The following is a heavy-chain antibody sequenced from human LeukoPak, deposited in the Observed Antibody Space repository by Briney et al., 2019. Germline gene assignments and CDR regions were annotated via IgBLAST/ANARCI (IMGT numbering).Heavy chain of an antibody. D-gene: IGHD3-10*01. CDR2: ISSSGTI. J-gene: IGHJ6*03. CDR3: AVGAGYYYYMDV. CDR1: AFTFSSYS. Sequence: SGGSLRLSCAASAFTFSSYSMHWVRQAPGKGLEWVSYISSSGTIYYADSVKGRFTISRDNAKNSLYLQMNSLRAEDTAVYYCAVGAGYYYYMDVWGKGTTVTISS. V-gene: IGHV3-48*04.